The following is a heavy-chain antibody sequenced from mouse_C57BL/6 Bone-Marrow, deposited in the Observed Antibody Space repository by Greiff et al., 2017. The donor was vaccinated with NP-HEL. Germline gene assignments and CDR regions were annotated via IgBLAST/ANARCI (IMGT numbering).Heavy chain of an antibody. J-gene: IGHJ4*01. CDR2: INPSSGYT. D-gene: IGHD4-1*02. V-gene: IGHV1-7*01. Sequence: VQLVESGTVLAKPGASVKLSCKASGYTFTSYWMHWVKQRPGQGLEWIGYINPSSGYTKYNQKFKDKATLTADKSSSTAYMQLSSLTYEDSAVYYCARYRASTGTRAMDYWGQGTSVTVSS. CDR1: GYTFTSYW. CDR3: ARYRASTGTRAMDY.